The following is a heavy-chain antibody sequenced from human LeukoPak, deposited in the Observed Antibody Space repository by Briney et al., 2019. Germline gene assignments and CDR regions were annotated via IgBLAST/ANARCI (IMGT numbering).Heavy chain of an antibody. CDR1: GGSISSSSYY. V-gene: IGHV4-39*07. J-gene: IGHJ5*02. CDR3: ARDFGVSSTIGDWFDP. D-gene: IGHD2-2*01. Sequence: PSETLSLTCTVSGGSISSSSYYWGWIRQPPGKGLEWIGSIYYSGSTYYNPSLKSRVTISVDTSKNQFSLKLSSVTAADTAVYYCARDFGVSSTIGDWFDPWGQGTLVTVSS. CDR2: IYYSGST.